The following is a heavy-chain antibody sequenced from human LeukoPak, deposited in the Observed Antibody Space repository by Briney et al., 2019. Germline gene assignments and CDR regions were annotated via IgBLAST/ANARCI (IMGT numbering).Heavy chain of an antibody. V-gene: IGHV4-34*01. CDR3: ARGWSCSSGWYRGYWFDP. J-gene: IGHJ5*02. CDR1: GGSFSGYY. D-gene: IGHD6-19*01. CDR2: INHSGST. Sequence: SETLSLTCAVYGGSFSGYYWSWIRQPPGKGLEWIGEINHSGSTNYNPSLKSRVTISVDTSKNQFSLKLSSVTAADTAVYYCARGWSCSSGWYRGYWFDPWGQGTLVTVSS.